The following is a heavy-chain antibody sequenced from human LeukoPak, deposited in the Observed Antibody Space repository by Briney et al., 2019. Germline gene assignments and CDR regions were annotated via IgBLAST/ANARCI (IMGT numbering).Heavy chain of an antibody. CDR1: GYTFTGYY. CDR3: ATESRHLRCIDY. D-gene: IGHD4-17*01. J-gene: IGHJ4*02. V-gene: IGHV1-69*06. CDR2: IIPIFGTA. Sequence: GASVKVSCKASGYTFTGYYIHWVRQAPGQGLEWMGGIIPIFGTANYAQKFQGRVTITADKSTSTAYMELSSLRSEDTAVYYCATESRHLRCIDYWGQGTLVTVSS.